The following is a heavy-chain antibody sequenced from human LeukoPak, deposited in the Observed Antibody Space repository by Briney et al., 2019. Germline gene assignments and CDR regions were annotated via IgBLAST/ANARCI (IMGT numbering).Heavy chain of an antibody. CDR3: ASYCSGGSCYFDY. D-gene: IGHD2-15*01. J-gene: IGHJ4*02. CDR1: GGTFSSYA. CDR2: IIPIFGTA. Sequence: SVKVSCKASGGTFSSYAISWVRQAPGQGLEWVGGIIPIFGTANYAQKFQGRVTITADESTSTAYMELSSLRSEDTAVYYCASYCSGGSCYFDYWGQGTLVTVSS. V-gene: IGHV1-69*13.